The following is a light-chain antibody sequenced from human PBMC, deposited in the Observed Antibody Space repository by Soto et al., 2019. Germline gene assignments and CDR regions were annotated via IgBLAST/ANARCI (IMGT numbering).Light chain of an antibody. CDR1: SSDVGIYNL. CDR3: CSYAGSSTHVV. V-gene: IGLV2-23*01. CDR2: EGS. J-gene: IGLJ2*01. Sequence: QSALTQPASVSGSPGQSITISCTGTSSDVGIYNLVSWYQQCPGKAPKLIIYEGSKRPSGVSNRFSGSKSGNTASLTISGLQVEDEGDYYCCSYAGSSTHVVFGGGTKLTVL.